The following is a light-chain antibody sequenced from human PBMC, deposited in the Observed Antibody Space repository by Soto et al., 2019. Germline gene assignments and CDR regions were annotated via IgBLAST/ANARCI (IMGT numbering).Light chain of an antibody. V-gene: IGKV1-5*01. Sequence: DIQMTQSPSTLSGSVGYRVSITCRASQSISNWLAWYQQKPGTAPKVLIYHASNLQSGVPSRFSGSGSGTELTLTISSLQPDDFATYYRQQYNSYSFGQGTKVDIK. J-gene: IGKJ1*01. CDR2: HAS. CDR1: QSISNW. CDR3: QQYNSYS.